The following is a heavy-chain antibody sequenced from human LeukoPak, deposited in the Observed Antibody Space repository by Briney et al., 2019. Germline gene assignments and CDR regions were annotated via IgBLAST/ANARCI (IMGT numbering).Heavy chain of an antibody. CDR3: ARVGRVVRGEGPFDY. Sequence: SETLSLTCTVSGGSISNTNYYWAWIRQPPGKGLEWIGYIYYSGSTNYNPSLKSRVTISVDTSKNQFSLKLSSVTAADTAVYYCARVGRVVRGEGPFDYWGQGTLVTVSS. V-gene: IGHV4-61*05. J-gene: IGHJ4*02. CDR1: GGSISNTNYY. D-gene: IGHD3-10*01. CDR2: IYYSGST.